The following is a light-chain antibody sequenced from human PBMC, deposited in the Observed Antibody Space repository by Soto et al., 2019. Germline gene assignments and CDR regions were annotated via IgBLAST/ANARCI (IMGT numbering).Light chain of an antibody. CDR1: TGEVTRGNF. CDR3: LLYYGGAQLV. Sequence: QAVVTQEPSLTVSPGGTVTLTCASSTGEVTRGNFPSWFQQKPGQAPRTLIYTTNNRHSWTPARFSGSLLGDKAALTLSGVQPEDEADYSCLLYYGGAQLVFGGGTKVTVL. V-gene: IGLV7-43*01. J-gene: IGLJ3*02. CDR2: TTN.